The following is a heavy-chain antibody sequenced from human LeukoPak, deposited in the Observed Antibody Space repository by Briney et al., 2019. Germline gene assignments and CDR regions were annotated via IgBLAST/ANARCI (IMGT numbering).Heavy chain of an antibody. CDR3: TKRKNSDYPFDY. CDR1: GFTFNDYA. CDR2: ISWNRGSV. D-gene: IGHD4-11*01. V-gene: IGHV3-9*01. Sequence: GGSLRLSCAASGFTFNDYAMHWVRQAPGKGPEWVSGISWNRGSVIYADSVKGRFTISRDNAKNYLYLQMDSLRPEDTAFYYCTKRKNSDYPFDYWGQGTLVTVSS. J-gene: IGHJ4*02.